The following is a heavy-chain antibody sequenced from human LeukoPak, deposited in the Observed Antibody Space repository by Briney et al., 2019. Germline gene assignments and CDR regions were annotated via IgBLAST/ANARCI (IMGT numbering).Heavy chain of an antibody. D-gene: IGHD6-19*01. CDR1: GYTFTSYG. J-gene: IGHJ5*02. CDR3: AREPPFGYIGQWLLDP. V-gene: IGHV1-2*02. Sequence: GASVKVSCKASGYTFTSYGINWVRQAPGQGLEWMGWINPNSGGTNYAQKFQGRVTMTRDTSISTAYMELSRLRSDDTAAYYCAREPPFGYIGQWLLDPWGQGTLVTVSS. CDR2: INPNSGGT.